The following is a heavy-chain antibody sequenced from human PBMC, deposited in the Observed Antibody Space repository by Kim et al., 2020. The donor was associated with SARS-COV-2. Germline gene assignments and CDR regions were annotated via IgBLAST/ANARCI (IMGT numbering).Heavy chain of an antibody. Sequence: GGSLRLSCAASGFTFSSYGMHWVRQAPGKGLEWVAVIWYDGSNKYYADSVKGRFTISRDNSKNTLYLQMNSLRAEDTAVYYCARDLNPRSYGSPLDYWGQGTLVTVSS. J-gene: IGHJ4*02. V-gene: IGHV3-33*01. CDR3: ARDLNPRSYGSPLDY. CDR2: IWYDGSNK. CDR1: GFTFSSYG. D-gene: IGHD5-18*01.